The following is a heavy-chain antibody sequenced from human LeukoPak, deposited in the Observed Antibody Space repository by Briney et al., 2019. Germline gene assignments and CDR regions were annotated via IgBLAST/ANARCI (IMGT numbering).Heavy chain of an antibody. J-gene: IGHJ5*02. CDR3: AKDWTPHNRVYNCLDA. CDR2: IGSGADL. CDR1: GFAFGVHA. Sequence: GGSLRLSCVGSGFAFGVHAMSWVRQAPGKGPEWVATIGSGADLFYAESVKGRFTISRDDPRNTVWLQMNSLRAEDTALYYCAKDWTPHNRVYNCLDAWGQGTQVTVSS. D-gene: IGHD3-10*01. V-gene: IGHV3-23*01.